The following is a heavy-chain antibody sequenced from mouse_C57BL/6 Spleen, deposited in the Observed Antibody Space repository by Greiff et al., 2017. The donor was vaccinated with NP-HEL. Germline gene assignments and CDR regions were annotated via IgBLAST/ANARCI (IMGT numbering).Heavy chain of an antibody. J-gene: IGHJ3*01. CDR1: GFTFSNYW. CDR2: IRLKSDNYAT. Sequence: EVQLVESGGGLVQPGGSMKLSCVASGFTFSNYWMNWVRQSPEKGLEWVAQIRLKSDNYATHYAESVKGRFTISRDDSKSSVYLQMNNLRAEDTGIYYCTGGYYGYDVDAYWGQGTLVTVSA. CDR3: TGGYYGYDVDAY. V-gene: IGHV6-3*01. D-gene: IGHD2-2*01.